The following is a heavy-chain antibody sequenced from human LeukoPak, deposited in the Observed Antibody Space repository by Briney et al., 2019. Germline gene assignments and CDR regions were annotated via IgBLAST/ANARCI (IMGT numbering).Heavy chain of an antibody. D-gene: IGHD4-11*01. Sequence: SETLSLTCTVSGDSISSTTYWWGWIRQSPGKGLEWIGSMSYVGITSYNPSLKSRATISVDTSKNQFSLMLSSVTAADTAVYYCTRLPLDYSLDHWGQGPPVSVSS. J-gene: IGHJ4*02. CDR1: GDSISSTTYW. CDR2: MSYVGIT. V-gene: IGHV4-39*01. CDR3: TRLPLDYSLDH.